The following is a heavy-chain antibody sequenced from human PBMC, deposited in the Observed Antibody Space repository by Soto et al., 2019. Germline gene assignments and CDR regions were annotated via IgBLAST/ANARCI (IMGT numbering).Heavy chain of an antibody. CDR3: AYSTGWYRHDI. CDR2: IFHSGST. D-gene: IGHD6-19*01. Sequence: QVQLQESGPGLVKPSGTLSLTCAVSGDSISSSKWWTWVRQPPGKGLEWIGEIFHSGSTNYNPSLKSRVTISVDKSKNQFSLKLISVTAADTAVYYCAYSTGWYRHDIWGQGTLVTVSS. CDR1: GDSISSSKW. V-gene: IGHV4-4*02. J-gene: IGHJ3*02.